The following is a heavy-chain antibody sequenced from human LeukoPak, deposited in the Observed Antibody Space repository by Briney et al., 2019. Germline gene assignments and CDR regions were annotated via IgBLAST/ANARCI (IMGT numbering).Heavy chain of an antibody. J-gene: IGHJ5*02. CDR3: ARGLGNFDWFPHTWFDR. D-gene: IGHD3-9*01. CDR2: INYTGKT. V-gene: IGHV4-59*01. Sequence: SETLSLTCTVSGGSISSYYWSWIRQPPGRGLEYSGYINYTGKTNYNTSLTTRVTITVDTSKNRFSLNLSFVTAADTAVYYCARGLGNFDWFPHTWFDRWGQGTLVTVSS. CDR1: GGSISSYY.